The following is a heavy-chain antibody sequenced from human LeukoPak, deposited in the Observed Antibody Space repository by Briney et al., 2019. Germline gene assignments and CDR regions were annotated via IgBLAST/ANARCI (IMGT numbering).Heavy chain of an antibody. CDR3: ARETHSSSDGVVPWFDP. Sequence: PGGSLRLSCAASGFTFSSYSMNWVRQAPGKGLEWVSSIGGSSSSIYYADSVKGRFTISRDNAKNSLYLQMNSLRAEDTAVYYCARETHSSSDGVVPWFDPWGQGTLVTVSS. D-gene: IGHD6-6*01. V-gene: IGHV3-21*01. CDR2: IGGSSSSI. J-gene: IGHJ5*02. CDR1: GFTFSSYS.